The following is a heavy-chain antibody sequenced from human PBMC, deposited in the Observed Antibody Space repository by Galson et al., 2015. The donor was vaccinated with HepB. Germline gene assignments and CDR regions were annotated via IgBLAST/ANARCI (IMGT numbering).Heavy chain of an antibody. V-gene: IGHV1-18*01. J-gene: IGHJ5*02. CDR3: ARRRQGGTAGGGLDA. Sequence: SVKVSCKASGYSFSNYGLNWVRQAPGQGLEWMGWISGYNGDTSYAQKFQGRVTMTTETSTSTAYMELRSLRSNDTAVYYCARRRQGGTAGGGLDAWGQGTLVTVSS. CDR2: ISGYNGDT. D-gene: IGHD3-16*01. CDR1: GYSFSNYG.